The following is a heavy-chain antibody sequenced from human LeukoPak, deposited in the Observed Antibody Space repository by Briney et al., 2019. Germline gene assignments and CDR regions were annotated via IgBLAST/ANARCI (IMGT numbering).Heavy chain of an antibody. CDR1: GFTFSSYA. CDR3: ARVGSGWDDAFDI. J-gene: IGHJ3*02. CDR2: ISSSGSTI. D-gene: IGHD6-19*01. V-gene: IGHV3-48*04. Sequence: GGSLRLSCSASGFTFSSYAMHWVRQAPGKGLEWVSYISSSGSTIYYADSVKGRFTISRDNAKNSLYLQMNSLRAEDTAVYYCARVGSGWDDAFDIWGQGTMVTVSS.